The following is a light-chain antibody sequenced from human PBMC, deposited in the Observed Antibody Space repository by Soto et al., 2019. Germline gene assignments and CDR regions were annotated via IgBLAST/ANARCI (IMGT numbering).Light chain of an antibody. V-gene: IGLV2-8*01. CDR2: EVS. CDR3: SSYAGSNNPFL. Sequence: QSALTQPPSASGSPGQSVTISCTGTSSDVGGYNYVSWYQQHPGKAPKLMIYEVSKRPSGVPDCFSGSKSGNTASLTVSGLQSEDEADYYCSSYAGSNNPFLFGTGTKVTVL. CDR1: SSDVGGYNY. J-gene: IGLJ1*01.